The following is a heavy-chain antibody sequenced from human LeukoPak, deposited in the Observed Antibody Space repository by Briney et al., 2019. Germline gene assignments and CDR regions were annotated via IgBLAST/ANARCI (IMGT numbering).Heavy chain of an antibody. CDR1: GSNFNSDW. D-gene: IGHD6-19*01. J-gene: IGHJ4*02. CDR3: ARMPSDWYFDY. V-gene: IGHV5-51*01. CDR2: IFPGESDT. Sequence: RGGALNISLKRPGSNFNSDWIARVRQVPGKGLEWVGIIFPGESDTRYSPSFQGQVTISADKSISTAYLRWSSLQASATAMYSCARMPSDWYFDYWGQGDLVTVSS.